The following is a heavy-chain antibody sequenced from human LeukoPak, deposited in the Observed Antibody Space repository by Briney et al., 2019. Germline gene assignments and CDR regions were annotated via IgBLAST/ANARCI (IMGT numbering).Heavy chain of an antibody. CDR2: IYTTGST. D-gene: IGHD6-13*01. CDR3: ARDRYSTSWYLSAFDI. Sequence: NASETLSLTCTVSGGSISSFYWSWIRQPAGKGLEWIGRIYTTGSTNYNPSLQSRVTMSVDTSRNQFSLKLRSVTAADTAVYYCARDRYSTSWYLSAFDIWGQGTVVTVSS. V-gene: IGHV4-4*07. J-gene: IGHJ3*02. CDR1: GGSISSFY.